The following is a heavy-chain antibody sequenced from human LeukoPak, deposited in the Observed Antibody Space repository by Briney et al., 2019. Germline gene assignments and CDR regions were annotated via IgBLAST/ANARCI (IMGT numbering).Heavy chain of an antibody. V-gene: IGHV3-23*01. CDR3: AKGTVRFLEWSQRGYFDY. CDR1: GITFSSYA. J-gene: IGHJ4*02. CDR2: ISSTVINT. Sequence: GGSLRLSCAASGITFSSYAMTWVRQAPGKGLEWVSSISSTVINTYNADSVKGRFTISRDNSKNTLYLQMNSLRADDTAIYYCAKGTVRFLEWSQRGYFDYWGQGILVTVSS. D-gene: IGHD3-3*01.